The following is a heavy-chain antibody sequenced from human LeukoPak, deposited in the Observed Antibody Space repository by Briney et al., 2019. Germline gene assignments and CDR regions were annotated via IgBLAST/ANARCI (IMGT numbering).Heavy chain of an antibody. J-gene: IGHJ4*02. V-gene: IGHV3-74*01. Sequence: PGGSLSLSCAASGFPFSSYWMHWVRQAPGKGLLWVSLINVDGSSTSYADSVKGRFTISRDNAKNTLYLQMNSLRAEDTAVYYCARGVHYFDYWGQGSLVTVSS. CDR2: INVDGSST. CDR1: GFPFSSYW. CDR3: ARGVHYFDY.